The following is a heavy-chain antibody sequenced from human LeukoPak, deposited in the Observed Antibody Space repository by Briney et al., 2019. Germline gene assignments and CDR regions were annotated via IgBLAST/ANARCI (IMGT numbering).Heavy chain of an antibody. Sequence: ASVKVSCKASGGTFSSYAISWVRQAPGQGLEWMGRIIPILGIANYAQKFQGRVTITADKSTSTAYMELSSLRSEDTAVYYCARRARGELPRGGPYFDYRGQGTLVTVSS. J-gene: IGHJ4*02. CDR3: ARRARGELPRGGPYFDY. CDR2: IIPILGIA. V-gene: IGHV1-69*04. CDR1: GGTFSSYA. D-gene: IGHD1-26*01.